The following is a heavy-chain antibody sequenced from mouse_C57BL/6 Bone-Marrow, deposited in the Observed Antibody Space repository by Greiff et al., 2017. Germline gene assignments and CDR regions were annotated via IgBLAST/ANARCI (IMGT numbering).Heavy chain of an antibody. CDR1: GFTFSDYG. V-gene: IGHV5-15*01. J-gene: IGHJ2*01. D-gene: IGHD2-13*01. CDR2: ISNLAYSI. Sequence: EVQGVESGGGLVQPGGSLKLSCAASGFTFSDYGMAWVRQAPRKGPEWVAFISNLAYSIYYADTVTGRFTISRENAKNTLYLEMSSLRSEDTAMYYCASHGVYYSDYSGVYFDYGGQGTTLTVSS. CDR3: ASHGVYYSDYSGVYFDY.